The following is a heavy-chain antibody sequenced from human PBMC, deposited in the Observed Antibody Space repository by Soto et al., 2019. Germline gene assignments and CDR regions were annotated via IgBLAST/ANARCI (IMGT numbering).Heavy chain of an antibody. CDR1: GNTTSTGGYT. J-gene: IGHJ4*02. V-gene: IGHV4-30-2*01. D-gene: IGHD3-16*01. CDR2: TYHSGST. Sequence: SETLSLTCDVSGNTTSTGGYTWAWIRQPPGKALEWIGHTYHSGSTYYNPSLKSRVTISVDRSKNQFSLKLSSVTAADTAVYYCARGPPFHWGQGTLVTVSS. CDR3: ARGPPFH.